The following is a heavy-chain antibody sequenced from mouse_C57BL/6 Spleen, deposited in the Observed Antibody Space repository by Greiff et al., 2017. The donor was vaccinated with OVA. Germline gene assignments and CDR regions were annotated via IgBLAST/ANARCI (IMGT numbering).Heavy chain of an antibody. J-gene: IGHJ3*01. V-gene: IGHV1-82*01. CDR3: AREGSGTTWFAY. Sequence: VQLQQSGPELVKPGASVKISCKASGYAFSSSWMNWVKQRPGKGLEWIGRIYPGDGDTNYNGKFKGKATLTADKSSSTAYMQLSSLTSEDSAVYFCAREGSGTTWFAYWGQGTLVTVSA. CDR1: GYAFSSSW. CDR2: IYPGDGDT. D-gene: IGHD3-2*02.